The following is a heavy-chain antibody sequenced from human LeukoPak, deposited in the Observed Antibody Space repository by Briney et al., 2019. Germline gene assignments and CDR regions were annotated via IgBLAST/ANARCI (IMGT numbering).Heavy chain of an antibody. V-gene: IGHV3-7*04. D-gene: IGHD3-10*01. CDR2: INQDGSEK. CDR1: GFTFSSYW. J-gene: IGHJ4*02. CDR3: ARDRELAY. Sequence: GGSLRLSCAASGFTFSSYWMTWVRQAPGKGLEWVANINQDGSEKYYVDSVRGRFTISRDTAKNSLYLQTNSLRAEDTAVYYCARDRELAYWGQGTLVTVSS.